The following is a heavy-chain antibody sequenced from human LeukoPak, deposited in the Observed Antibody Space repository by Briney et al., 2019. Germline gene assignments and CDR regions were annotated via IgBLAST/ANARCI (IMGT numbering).Heavy chain of an antibody. CDR1: GFTVSSSF. CDR2: LYNDAFDSAT. CDR3: ASGMVRGVIRDLPHDY. J-gene: IGHJ4*02. D-gene: IGHD3-10*01. V-gene: IGHV3-53*05. Sequence: GGSLRLSCVGSGFTVSSSFMSWVRQAPGKGLEWVSNLYNDAFDSATHYADSVKGRFTISRDNSKNTLYLQMNSLRAEDTAVYYCASGMVRGVIRDLPHDYWGQGTLVTVSS.